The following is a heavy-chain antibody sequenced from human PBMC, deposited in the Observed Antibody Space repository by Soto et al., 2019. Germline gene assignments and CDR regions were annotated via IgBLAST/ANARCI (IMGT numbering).Heavy chain of an antibody. CDR3: ARRYGASFDY. CDR2: IYYSGST. D-gene: IGHD4-17*01. V-gene: IGHV4-59*01. CDR1: GGSISSYY. Sequence: QVQLQESGPGLVKPSETLSLTCTVSGGSISSYYWSWIRQPPGKGLEWIGYIYYSGSTNYNPSLKCRVTISVDPSKNQFSRKLSSVTAADTAVYYCARRYGASFDYWGQGTLVTVSS. J-gene: IGHJ4*02.